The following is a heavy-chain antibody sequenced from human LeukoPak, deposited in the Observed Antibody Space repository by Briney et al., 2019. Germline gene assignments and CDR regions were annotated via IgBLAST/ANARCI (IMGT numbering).Heavy chain of an antibody. CDR2: IWYHGRNA. Sequence: GTSLRLSCATSGFTFSGSGFHWVRQAPGKGLEWVADIWYHGRNAYYADSAKGRFTIFRDNSKNTLYLQMNSLRAEDTVVYYCARDSAVGRLGFWGQGTLVTVSS. V-gene: IGHV3-33*01. J-gene: IGHJ4*02. D-gene: IGHD1-1*01. CDR1: GFTFSGSG. CDR3: ARDSAVGRLGF.